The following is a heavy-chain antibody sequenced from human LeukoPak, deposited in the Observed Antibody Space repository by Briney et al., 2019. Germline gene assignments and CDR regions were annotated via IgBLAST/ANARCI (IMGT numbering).Heavy chain of an antibody. V-gene: IGHV3-30*02. CDR2: IRYDGSNK. CDR1: GFTFSSYG. Sequence: GGSLRLSCAASGFTFSSYGMHWVRQAPGKGLEWVAFIRYDGSNKYYADSVKGRFTISRDNSKNTLYLQMNSLRAEDTAVYYCAKDLLPYSGSHGDYWGQGPWSPSPQ. D-gene: IGHD1-26*01. CDR3: AKDLLPYSGSHGDY. J-gene: IGHJ4*02.